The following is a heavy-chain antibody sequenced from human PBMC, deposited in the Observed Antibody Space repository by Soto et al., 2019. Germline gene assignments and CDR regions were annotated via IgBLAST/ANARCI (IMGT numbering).Heavy chain of an antibody. J-gene: IGHJ4*02. CDR1: GGSISSYY. D-gene: IGHD3-10*01. CDR2: IYYSGST. CDR3: ARDRGYYGAGSYYPPED. Sequence: QVQLQESGPGLVKPSETLSLTCTVSGGSISSYYWSCIRQPPGKGLEWIGYIYYSGSTKYNPSLESRVTISVDTSKNQFSLKLSSVTAADTAVYYCARDRGYYGAGSYYPPEDWGQGTLVTVSS. V-gene: IGHV4-59*01.